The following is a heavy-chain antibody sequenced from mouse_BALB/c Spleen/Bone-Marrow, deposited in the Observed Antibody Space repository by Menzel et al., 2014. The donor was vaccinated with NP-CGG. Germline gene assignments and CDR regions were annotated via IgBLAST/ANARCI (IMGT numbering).Heavy chain of an antibody. V-gene: IGHV1S29*02. Sequence: EVKLMESGPELVKPGASVKISCKASGYTFTDYNMHWVKQSHGKSLEWIGYIYPYNGGTGYNQKFKSKATLTVDNSSSTAYMELRSLTSEDSAVYFCARFRYDSYFDVWGAGTTVTVSS. J-gene: IGHJ1*01. CDR2: IYPYNGGT. D-gene: IGHD2-14*01. CDR1: GYTFTDYN. CDR3: ARFRYDSYFDV.